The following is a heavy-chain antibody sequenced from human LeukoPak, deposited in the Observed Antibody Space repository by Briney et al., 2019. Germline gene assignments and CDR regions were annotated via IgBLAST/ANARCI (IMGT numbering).Heavy chain of an antibody. J-gene: IGHJ6*03. D-gene: IGHD5-18*01. CDR1: GGSFSDYY. Sequence: SETLSLTCAIYGGSFSDYYWSWIRQSPGKGLEWIGELNHGGSINHNPSLKSRVSMSVDTSKNQFSLKLRSVTAADTAIYYCARIGYSYGFKGEVYYYYYMDVWGKGTPVTVSS. CDR2: LNHGGSI. V-gene: IGHV4-34*01. CDR3: ARIGYSYGFKGEVYYYYYMDV.